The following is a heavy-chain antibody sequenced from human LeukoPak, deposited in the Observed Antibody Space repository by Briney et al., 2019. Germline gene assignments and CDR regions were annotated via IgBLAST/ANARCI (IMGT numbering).Heavy chain of an antibody. CDR1: GYTLTELS. V-gene: IGHV1-24*01. Sequence: ASVKVSCKVSGYTLTELSIYWVRQTPGKGLEWMGGFDPADGETIYAQKFQGRVTMTEDTSTDTAYMELSSLRSDDTAVYYCARVDYSGYHDAFDIWGQGTMVTVSS. J-gene: IGHJ3*02. CDR2: FDPADGET. D-gene: IGHD5-12*01. CDR3: ARVDYSGYHDAFDI.